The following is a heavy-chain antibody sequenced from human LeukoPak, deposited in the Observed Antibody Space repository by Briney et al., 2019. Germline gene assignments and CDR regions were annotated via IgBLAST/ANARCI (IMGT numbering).Heavy chain of an antibody. J-gene: IGHJ6*03. CDR2: IDDDGTDT. V-gene: IGHV3-74*01. D-gene: IGHD3-3*01. Sequence: GGSLRLSCAASGFTFDDYAMHWVRQAPGKGPEWVSRIDDDGTDTHYAVSVKGRFTISRDNAKNTLYLQMNSLRGEDTAVYYCARGMLSSAGYHWYYYMDVWGKGAMVTVSS. CDR1: GFTFDDYA. CDR3: ARGMLSSAGYHWYYYMDV.